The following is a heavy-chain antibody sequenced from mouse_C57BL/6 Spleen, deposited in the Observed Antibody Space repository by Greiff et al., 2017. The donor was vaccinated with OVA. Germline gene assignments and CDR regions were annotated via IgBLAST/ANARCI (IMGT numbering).Heavy chain of an antibody. D-gene: IGHD2-4*01. V-gene: IGHV1-26*01. J-gene: IGHJ2*01. CDR3: ARAYDYGLDYFDY. CDR1: GYTFTDYY. Sequence: EVQLQQSGPELVKPGASVKISCKASGYTFTDYYMNWVKQSHGKSLEWIGDINPNNGGTSYNQKFKGKATLTVDKSSSTAYMELRSLTSEDSAVYYCARAYDYGLDYFDYWGQGTTLTVSS. CDR2: INPNNGGT.